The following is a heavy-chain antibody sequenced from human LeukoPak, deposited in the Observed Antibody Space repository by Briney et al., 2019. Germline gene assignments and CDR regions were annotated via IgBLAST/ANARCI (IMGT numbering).Heavy chain of an antibody. J-gene: IGHJ4*02. Sequence: PGGSLRLSCAASGFTFSSYWMHWVRQALGKGLVWVSRINSDGSSTSYADSVKGRFTISRDNAKNTLYLQMNSLRAEDTAVYYCARGENTAMVTAADYWGQGTLVTVSS. V-gene: IGHV3-74*01. CDR2: INSDGSST. CDR1: GFTFSSYW. D-gene: IGHD5-18*01. CDR3: ARGENTAMVTAADY.